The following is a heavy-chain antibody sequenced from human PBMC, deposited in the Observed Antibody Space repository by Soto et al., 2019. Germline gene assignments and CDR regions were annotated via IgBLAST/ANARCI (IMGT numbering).Heavy chain of an antibody. CDR1: GFTFSSYS. D-gene: IGHD1-1*01. Sequence: QVQLVESGAGVVQPGRSLRLSCAASGFTFSSYSMHWVRQAPGKGLERVTVISYDGSNKYYADSVKGRFTISRDNSKNTLHLQMNSSMAEDMAVYYCSRVKTVKPYNSYISTDVWGKGST. V-gene: IGHV3-30-3*01. CDR3: SRVKTVKPYNSYISTDV. J-gene: IGHJ6*04. CDR2: ISYDGSNK.